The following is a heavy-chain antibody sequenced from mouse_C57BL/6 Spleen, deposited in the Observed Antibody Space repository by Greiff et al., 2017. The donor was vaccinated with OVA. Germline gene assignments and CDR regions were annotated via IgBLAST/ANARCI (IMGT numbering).Heavy chain of an antibody. CDR3: ARGAPHWYFDV. Sequence: QVQLQQPGAELVRPGSSVKLSCKASGYNFTSYWMHWVKQRPIQGLEWIGNIDPSDSETHYNQKFKDKATLTVDKSSSTAYMQLSSLTSEDSAVYSCARGAPHWYFDVWGTGTTVTVSS. V-gene: IGHV1-52*01. CDR1: GYNFTSYW. CDR2: IDPSDSET. J-gene: IGHJ1*03.